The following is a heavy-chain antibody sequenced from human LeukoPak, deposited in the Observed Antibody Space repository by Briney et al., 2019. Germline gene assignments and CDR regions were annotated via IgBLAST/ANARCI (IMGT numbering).Heavy chain of an antibody. J-gene: IGHJ3*02. Sequence: GGSLRLSCAASGFTFSSYDMHWVRQAPGKGLEWVAVIWYDGSNKYYADSVKGRFTISRDNSKNTLYLQMNSLRAGDTAVYYCAKDYSAYCGGDCYSDAFDIWGQGTMVTVSS. CDR3: AKDYSAYCGGDCYSDAFDI. CDR2: IWYDGSNK. V-gene: IGHV3-33*06. D-gene: IGHD2-21*02. CDR1: GFTFSSYD.